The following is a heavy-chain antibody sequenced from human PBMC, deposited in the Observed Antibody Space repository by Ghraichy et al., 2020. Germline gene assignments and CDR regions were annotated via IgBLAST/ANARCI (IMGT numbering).Heavy chain of an antibody. CDR3: ARGRLSNRRVRGVRRLSRRGVFDY. V-gene: IGHV4-34*01. D-gene: IGHD3-10*01. CDR1: GGSFSGYY. Sequence: SQTLSLTCAVYGGSFSGYYWSWIRQPPGKGLEWIGEINHSGSTNYNPSLKSRVTISVDTSKNQFSLKLSSVTAADTAVYYCARGRLSNRRVRGVRRLSRRGVFDYWGQGTLVTVSS. CDR2: INHSGST. J-gene: IGHJ4*02.